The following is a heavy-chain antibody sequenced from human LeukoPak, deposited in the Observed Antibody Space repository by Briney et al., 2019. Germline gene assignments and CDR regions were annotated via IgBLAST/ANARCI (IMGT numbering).Heavy chain of an antibody. CDR1: GGSFSGYY. J-gene: IGHJ6*03. CDR2: INPSGST. Sequence: SETLSLTCDVYGGSFSGYYWTWIRQTPEKGLEWIGEINPSGSTSYNPSLKSRVTISVDTSKNQFSLKLSSVAAADMAVYYCARGCQDVTMIVVVMTAVSYYLDVWGKGTTVTVS. V-gene: IGHV4-34*01. CDR3: ARGCQDVTMIVVVMTAVSYYLDV. D-gene: IGHD3-22*01.